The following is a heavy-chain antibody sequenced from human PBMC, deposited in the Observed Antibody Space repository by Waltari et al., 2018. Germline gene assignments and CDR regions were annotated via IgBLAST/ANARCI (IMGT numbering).Heavy chain of an antibody. V-gene: IGHV3-23*01. CDR2: ISGSGGST. J-gene: IGHJ4*02. CDR3: AMSLTVLVRADH. CDR1: GFTFSSYA. Sequence: EVQLLESGGGLVQPGWSLRLSCAASGFTFSSYAMSWVRQAPGKGLEWVSAISGSGGSTYYADSVKGRFTISRDNSNNTLYAQMTILTPEDTATYYCAMSLTVLVRADHWGQGTLVAVSS. D-gene: IGHD1-26*01.